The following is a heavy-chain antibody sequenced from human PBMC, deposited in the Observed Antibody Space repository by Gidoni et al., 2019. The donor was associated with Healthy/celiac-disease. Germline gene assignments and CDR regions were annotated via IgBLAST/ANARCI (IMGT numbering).Heavy chain of an antibody. CDR3: ARDSRLRSLDY. CDR2: IIPIFGTA. D-gene: IGHD5-12*01. Sequence: QVQLVPSGAEVKKPGSSVKVSCKASGGTFSSYAISWVRQAPGQGFEWMGGIIPIFGTANYAQKFQGRVTITADESTSTAYMELSSLRSEDTAVYYCARDSRLRSLDYWGQGTLVTVSS. V-gene: IGHV1-69*01. J-gene: IGHJ4*02. CDR1: GGTFSSYA.